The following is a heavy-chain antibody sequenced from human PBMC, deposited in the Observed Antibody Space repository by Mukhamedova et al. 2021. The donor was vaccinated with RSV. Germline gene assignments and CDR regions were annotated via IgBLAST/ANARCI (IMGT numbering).Heavy chain of an antibody. CDR2: IHPNTGGT. D-gene: IGHD2-15*01. CDR3: ARGGGGDAFDV. Sequence: WVGWIHPNTGGTNYAQKFQDWVTMTRDTSISTAYMELSRLRSDDTAVYYCARGGGGDAFDVWGQGTVVTVSS. J-gene: IGHJ3*01. V-gene: IGHV1-2*04.